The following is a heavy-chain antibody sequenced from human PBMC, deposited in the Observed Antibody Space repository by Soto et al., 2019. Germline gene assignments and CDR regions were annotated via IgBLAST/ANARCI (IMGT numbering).Heavy chain of an antibody. D-gene: IGHD6-19*01. CDR1: GFSLSTSGVG. J-gene: IGHJ4*02. Sequence: QITLKESGPTLVKPTQTLTLTCTFSGFSLSTSGVGVAWIRQPPGKALEWLALIYWDDDKRYSPSLKSRLTITKDTSKNPVVLTMTNMDPVDTATYYCAHRLDSSGWYGGWMFDYWGQGTLVTVSS. V-gene: IGHV2-5*02. CDR3: AHRLDSSGWYGGWMFDY. CDR2: IYWDDDK.